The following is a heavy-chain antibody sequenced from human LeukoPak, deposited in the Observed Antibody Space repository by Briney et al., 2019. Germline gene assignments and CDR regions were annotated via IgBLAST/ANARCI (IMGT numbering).Heavy chain of an antibody. CDR3: ARAGDYGVDY. Sequence: SETLSLTCTVSGGSISSGDYYWSRIRQPPGKGLEWIGYIYYSGSTYYNPSLKSRVTISVDTSKNQFSPKLSSVTAADTAVYYCARAGDYGVDYWGQGTLVTVSS. V-gene: IGHV4-30-4*08. D-gene: IGHD4-17*01. CDR1: GGSISSGDYY. J-gene: IGHJ4*02. CDR2: IYYSGST.